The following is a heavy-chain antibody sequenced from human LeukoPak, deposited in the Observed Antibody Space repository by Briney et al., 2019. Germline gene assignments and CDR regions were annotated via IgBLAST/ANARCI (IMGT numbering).Heavy chain of an antibody. CDR1: GYTFTSYD. CDR2: INPNSGGT. V-gene: IGHV1-2*02. CDR3: ARAFWSGYSFYYMDV. J-gene: IGHJ6*03. Sequence: ASVKVSCKASGYTFTSYDINWVRQATGQGLEWMGWINPNSGGTNYAQKFQGRVTMTRDTSISTAYMELSRLRSDDTAVYYCARAFWSGYSFYYMDVWGKGTTVTVSS. D-gene: IGHD3-3*01.